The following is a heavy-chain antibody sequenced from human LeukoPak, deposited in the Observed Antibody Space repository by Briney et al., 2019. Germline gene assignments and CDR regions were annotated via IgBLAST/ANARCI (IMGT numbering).Heavy chain of an antibody. Sequence: ASVKVSCKVSGYTLTELSMHWVRQAPGRGLEWMGGFDPEDGETIYAQKFQGRVTMTEDTSTDTAYMELNSLRSDDTAVYYCATDPGETVPAAKGPRGDYCYGMDVWGQGTTVTVSS. CDR1: GYTLTELS. CDR3: ATDPGETVPAAKGPRGDYCYGMDV. V-gene: IGHV1-24*01. D-gene: IGHD2-2*01. J-gene: IGHJ6*02. CDR2: FDPEDGET.